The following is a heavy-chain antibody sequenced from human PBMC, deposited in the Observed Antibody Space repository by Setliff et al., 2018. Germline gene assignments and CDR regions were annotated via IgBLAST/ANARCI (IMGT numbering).Heavy chain of an antibody. V-gene: IGHV4-34*01. J-gene: IGHJ4*02. CDR1: GGSFSGYY. Sequence: SETLSLTCAVYGGSFSGYYWSWIRQPPGKGLEWIGEINHSGSTDYNPSLKSRVTISVDTSKNQFSLKLSSVTAADTAVYYCARVDNFWSGPIDYWGQGTLVTVSS. CDR3: ARVDNFWSGPIDY. D-gene: IGHD3-3*01. CDR2: INHSGST.